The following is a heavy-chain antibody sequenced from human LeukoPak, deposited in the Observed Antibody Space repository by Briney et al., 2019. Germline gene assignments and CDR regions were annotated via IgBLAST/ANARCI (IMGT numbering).Heavy chain of an antibody. CDR3: ARGRVVISPHYYMDV. V-gene: IGHV1-69*05. J-gene: IGHJ6*03. CDR1: GGTFSSYA. Sequence: ASVKVSCKASGGTFSSYAISWVRQAPGQGLEWMGGIIPIFGTANYAQKFQGRVTITTDESTSTAYMELSSLRSEDTAVYYCARGRVVISPHYYMDVWGKGTTVTVSS. CDR2: IIPIFGTA. D-gene: IGHD3-3*01.